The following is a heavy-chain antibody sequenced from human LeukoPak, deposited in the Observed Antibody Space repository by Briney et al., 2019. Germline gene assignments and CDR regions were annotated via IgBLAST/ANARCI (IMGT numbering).Heavy chain of an antibody. D-gene: IGHD2-21*01. V-gene: IGHV3-7*04. J-gene: IGHJ4*02. CDR2: ISQDGSEK. CDR3: ARDIYGGHDY. Sequence: GGSLRLSCAASGFTFSNYWMSWVRQAPGKGLEWVANISQDGSEKSYVDSVEGRFTISRDNAKKSLYLHVNSLRAEDTAVYYCARDIYGGHDYWGQGTLLTVSS. CDR1: GFTFSNYW.